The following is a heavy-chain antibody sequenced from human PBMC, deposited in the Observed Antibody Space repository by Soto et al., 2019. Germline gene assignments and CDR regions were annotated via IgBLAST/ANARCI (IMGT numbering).Heavy chain of an antibody. V-gene: IGHV3-23*01. CDR1: GFTVSSYA. D-gene: IGHD6-6*01. Sequence: GGSLRLSCAASGFTVSSYAMSWVRQAPGKGLEWVSAISGSGGSTYYADSVKGRFTISRDNSKNTLYLQMNSLRAEDTAVYYCAKDKEAARAVDYWGQGTLVTVSS. CDR3: AKDKEAARAVDY. J-gene: IGHJ4*02. CDR2: ISGSGGST.